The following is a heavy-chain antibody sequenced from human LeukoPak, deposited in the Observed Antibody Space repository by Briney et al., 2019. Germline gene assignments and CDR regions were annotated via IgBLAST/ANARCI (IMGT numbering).Heavy chain of an antibody. Sequence: SETLSLTCTVSGGSISSYYWSWIRQPPGKGLEWIGYIYYSGSTNYNPSLKSRVTISVDTSKNQFSLKLSSVTAADTAVYYCGRRYSGYTFDYWGQGTLVTVPS. CDR2: IYYSGST. CDR3: GRRYSGYTFDY. CDR1: GGSISSYY. V-gene: IGHV4-59*08. J-gene: IGHJ4*02. D-gene: IGHD5-12*01.